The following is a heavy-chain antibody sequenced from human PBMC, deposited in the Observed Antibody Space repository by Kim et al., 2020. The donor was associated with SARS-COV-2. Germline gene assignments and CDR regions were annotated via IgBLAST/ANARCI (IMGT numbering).Heavy chain of an antibody. Sequence: GGSLRLSCAASGFTFSNYWMHWVRQAPGKGLVWVSRINSGGSSTRYADSVKGRFTISRDNAKNTVYLQASSLRAEDTAVYYCARPIVTQADCGGGCYSDWYFDLWGRGTLVTVSS. CDR3: ARPIVTQADCGGGCYSDWYFDL. V-gene: IGHV3-74*01. D-gene: IGHD2-21*02. CDR1: GFTFSNYW. J-gene: IGHJ2*01. CDR2: INSGGSST.